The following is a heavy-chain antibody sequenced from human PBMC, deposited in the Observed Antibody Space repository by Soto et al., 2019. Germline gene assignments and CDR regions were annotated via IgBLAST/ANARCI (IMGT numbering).Heavy chain of an antibody. Sequence: GESLKTSCKGSGYRFMTYWIAWVRQMPGKGLEWMGIVYPGDSDTRYSPSFQGQVTISADKSISTAYLQWASLKASDTAMYYCARHHCSSTSCYIGPYFDYWGQGTLVTVSS. J-gene: IGHJ4*02. CDR2: VYPGDSDT. CDR1: GYRFMTYW. V-gene: IGHV5-51*01. CDR3: ARHHCSSTSCYIGPYFDY. D-gene: IGHD2-2*02.